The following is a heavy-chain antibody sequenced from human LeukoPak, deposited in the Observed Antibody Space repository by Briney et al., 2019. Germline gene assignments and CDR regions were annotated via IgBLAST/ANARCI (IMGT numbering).Heavy chain of an antibody. J-gene: IGHJ6*02. CDR2: ISAYNGST. V-gene: IGHV1-18*01. D-gene: IGHD6-19*01. CDR3: ARGKRYAVAGTYYYYYYGMDV. CDR1: GYTFTSYG. Sequence: SVKVSCKASGYTFTSYGISWVRQAPGQGLEWMGWISAYNGSTNYAQKLQGRVTMTTDTSTSTAYMELRSLRSDDTAVYYCARGKRYAVAGTYYYYYYGMDVWGQGTTVTVSS.